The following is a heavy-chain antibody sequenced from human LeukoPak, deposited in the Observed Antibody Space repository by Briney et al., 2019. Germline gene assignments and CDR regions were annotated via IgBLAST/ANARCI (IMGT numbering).Heavy chain of an antibody. Sequence: TGGSLRLSCAASEFTFSSYSMNWVHQAPGKGLEWVSSISSSTSYIYYADSVKGRFTISRDNAKNSLYLQMNSLRAEDTAVYYCARVGLAVAGPYFDYWGQGTLVTVSS. CDR2: ISSSTSYI. CDR1: EFTFSSYS. V-gene: IGHV3-21*01. J-gene: IGHJ4*02. CDR3: ARVGLAVAGPYFDY. D-gene: IGHD6-19*01.